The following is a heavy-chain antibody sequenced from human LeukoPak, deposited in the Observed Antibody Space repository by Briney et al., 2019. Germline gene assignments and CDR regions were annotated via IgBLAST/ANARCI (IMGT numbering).Heavy chain of an antibody. CDR3: ARDIIIDFYYFYMDV. V-gene: IGHV3-74*01. J-gene: IGHJ6*03. CDR1: GFTFSSYW. D-gene: IGHD3-16*01. CDR2: ISTDASST. Sequence: GGSLRLSCAGSGFTFSSYWMHWVRQAPGKGLVWVSRISTDASSTTYADSVKGRFTISRDNAKGTLYLQMSSLRAEDTALYYCARDIIIDFYYFYMDVWGTGTAVTVSS.